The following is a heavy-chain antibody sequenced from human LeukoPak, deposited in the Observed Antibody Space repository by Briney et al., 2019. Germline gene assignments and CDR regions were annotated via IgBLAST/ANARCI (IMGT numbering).Heavy chain of an antibody. Sequence: GGSLRLSCAASGFTFDDYAMHWVRQGPGKGLEWVSGISWNSGSIGYADSVKGRFTISRDNAKNSLYLQMNSLRPEDTALYYCAKDRGTHGSGSYQYFDYWGQGTLVTVSS. CDR1: GFTFDDYA. J-gene: IGHJ4*02. V-gene: IGHV3-9*01. D-gene: IGHD3-10*01. CDR3: AKDRGTHGSGSYQYFDY. CDR2: ISWNSGSI.